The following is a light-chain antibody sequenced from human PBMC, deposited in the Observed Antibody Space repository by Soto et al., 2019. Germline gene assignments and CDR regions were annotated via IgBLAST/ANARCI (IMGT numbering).Light chain of an antibody. V-gene: IGKV3-15*01. Sequence: EVVMTQSPATVSVSPGEGVTLSCRASQTISNDLAWYQQKPGQAPRLLIYGASTRATGVPARFSGGGSGTEFTLTISSLQSEDFAFYCCQQNHQCSPVTFGAGIKVDIK. J-gene: IGKJ4*01. CDR3: QQNHQCSPVT. CDR1: QTISND. CDR2: GAS.